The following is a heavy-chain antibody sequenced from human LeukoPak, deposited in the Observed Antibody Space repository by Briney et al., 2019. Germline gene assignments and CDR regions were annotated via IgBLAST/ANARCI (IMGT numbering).Heavy chain of an antibody. CDR3: ARGAQIDYDFWSGYSNYYFDY. CDR1: GGSFSGYY. J-gene: IGHJ4*02. Sequence: TSETLSLTCAVYGGSFSGYYWSWIRQPPGKGLEWIGEINHSGSTNYNPSLKSRVTISVDTSKNQFSLKLSSVTAADTAVYYCARGAQIDYDFWSGYSNYYFDYWGQGTLVTVS. D-gene: IGHD3-3*01. V-gene: IGHV4-34*01. CDR2: INHSGST.